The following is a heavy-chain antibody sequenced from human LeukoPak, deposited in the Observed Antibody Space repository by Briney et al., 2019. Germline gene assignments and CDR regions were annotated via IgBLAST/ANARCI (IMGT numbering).Heavy chain of an antibody. CDR3: ASGGGSGLLWLGEDIFDI. CDR1: GGSISSGGYY. V-gene: IGHV4-31*03. D-gene: IGHD3-10*01. J-gene: IGHJ3*02. CDR2: IYYSGST. Sequence: PSQTLSLTCTVSGGSISSGGYYWSWIRQHPGKGLEWIGYIYYSGSTYYNPSLKSRVTISVDTSKNQFSLKLSSVTAADTAVYYCASGGGSGLLWLGEDIFDIWGQGTMVTVSS.